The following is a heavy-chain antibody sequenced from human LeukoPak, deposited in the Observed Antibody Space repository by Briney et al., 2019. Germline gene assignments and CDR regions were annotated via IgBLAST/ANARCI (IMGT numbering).Heavy chain of an antibody. CDR1: GFTVSSNS. J-gene: IGHJ4*02. D-gene: IGHD4/OR15-4a*01. Sequence: GGSLRLSCTVSGFTVSSNSMSWVRQAPGKGLEWVSFIYSDNTHYSDSVKGRFTISRDNSKNTLYLQMNSLRAEDTAACYCARRAGAYSHPHDYWGQGTLVTVSS. CDR3: ARRAGAYSHPHDY. CDR2: IYSDNT. V-gene: IGHV3-53*01.